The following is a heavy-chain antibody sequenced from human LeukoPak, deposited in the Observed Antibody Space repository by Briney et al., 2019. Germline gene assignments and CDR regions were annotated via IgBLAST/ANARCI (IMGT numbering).Heavy chain of an antibody. Sequence: GGPLRLSCAASGFTFSSYAMHWVRRAPGKGLEGVADISYDGSNKYYADSEKGRFTISRDNSKNTLYLQMNGLRAEDTVVYYCAGAELRDFDYWGQGTLVTVSS. V-gene: IGHV3-30-3*01. CDR2: ISYDGSNK. CDR1: GFTFSSYA. CDR3: AGAELRDFDY. J-gene: IGHJ4*02. D-gene: IGHD1-7*01.